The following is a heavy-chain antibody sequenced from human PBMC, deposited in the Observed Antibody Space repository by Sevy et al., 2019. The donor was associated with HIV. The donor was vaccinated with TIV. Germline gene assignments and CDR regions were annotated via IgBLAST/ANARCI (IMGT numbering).Heavy chain of an antibody. D-gene: IGHD4-17*01. V-gene: IGHV3-48*03. CDR1: GFPFSTYE. CDR2: ISNSGTTK. Sequence: GGSLRLSCTASGFPFSTYEMSWVRQAPGKGLEWISYISNSGTTKYYSDSVKGRFTISRDNAKKSLYLQMNSLRAEDTALYYCARDIPPSATTVAHFDYWGRGTLVTVSS. CDR3: ARDIPPSATTVAHFDY. J-gene: IGHJ4*02.